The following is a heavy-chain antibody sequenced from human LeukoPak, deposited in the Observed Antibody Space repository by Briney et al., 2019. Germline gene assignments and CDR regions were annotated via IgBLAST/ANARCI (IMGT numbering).Heavy chain of an antibody. Sequence: PGGSLRLSCAASGFTFSSYAMSWVRQAPGKGLEWVSAISGSGGSTYYADSVKGRFTISRDNSKNTLYLEMNSLRAEDTAVYFCAKERRSGGSCSDYWGQGTLVTVSS. CDR2: ISGSGGST. D-gene: IGHD2-15*01. J-gene: IGHJ4*02. CDR1: GFTFSSYA. CDR3: AKERRSGGSCSDY. V-gene: IGHV3-23*01.